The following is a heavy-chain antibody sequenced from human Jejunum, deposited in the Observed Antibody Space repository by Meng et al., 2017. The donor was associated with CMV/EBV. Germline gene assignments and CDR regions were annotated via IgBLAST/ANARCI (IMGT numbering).Heavy chain of an antibody. V-gene: IGHV3-23*01. CDR3: VIVRNYNYDSSGHSLDF. Sequence: TFSSYAMSWVRPAPGKGLEWVSFISGSGGYTDYADSVKGRFTISRDNVRNSLYLQMNSLRVEDTAVYYCVIVRNYNYDSSGHSLDFWGQGTLVTVSS. J-gene: IGHJ4*02. D-gene: IGHD3-22*01. CDR1: TFSSYA. CDR2: ISGSGGYT.